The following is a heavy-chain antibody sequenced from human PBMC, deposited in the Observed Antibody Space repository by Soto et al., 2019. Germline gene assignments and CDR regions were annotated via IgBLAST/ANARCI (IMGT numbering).Heavy chain of an antibody. J-gene: IGHJ4*02. CDR2: IIPIFGTA. V-gene: IGHV1-69*01. D-gene: IGHD3-16*02. CDR3: ARVQGIAVVNYFDY. CDR1: GGTFSSYA. Sequence: QVQLVQSGAEVKKPGSSVKVSCKASGGTFSSYAISWVRQAPGQGLEWMGGIIPIFGTANYAQKFQGRVRSTADEFTSTDYMGLSSLRSEDTAVYYCARVQGIAVVNYFDYWGQGTLVTGSS.